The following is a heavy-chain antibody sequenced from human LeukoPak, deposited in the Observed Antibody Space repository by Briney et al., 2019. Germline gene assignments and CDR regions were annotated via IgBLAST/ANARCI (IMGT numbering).Heavy chain of an antibody. J-gene: IGHJ4*02. D-gene: IGHD2-2*01. CDR3: AKPGSTVVVPAAKYYFDY. CDR2: IKQDGSEK. CDR1: GFTFSSYW. Sequence: GGSLRLSCAASGFTFSSYWMSWVRQAPGKGLEWVANIKQDGSEKYYVDSMKGRFTISRDNSKNTLYLQMNSLRAEDTAVYYCAKPGSTVVVPAAKYYFDYWGQGTLVTVSS. V-gene: IGHV3-7*01.